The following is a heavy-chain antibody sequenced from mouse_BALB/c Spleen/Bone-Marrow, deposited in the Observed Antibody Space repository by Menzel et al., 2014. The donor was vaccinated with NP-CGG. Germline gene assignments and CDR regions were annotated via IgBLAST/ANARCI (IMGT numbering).Heavy chain of an antibody. V-gene: IGHV4-1*02. CDR3: AXPVYRYDPPAY. CDR2: INPDSSTI. J-gene: IGHJ2*01. Sequence: PPATVDFSRYWMSWVRQAPGKGLEWIGEINPDSSTINYTPSLKDKFIISRDNAKNTLYLQMSKVRSEDTALYYCAXPVYRYDPPAYWGQGTTLTVSS. CDR1: TVDFSRYW. D-gene: IGHD2-14*01.